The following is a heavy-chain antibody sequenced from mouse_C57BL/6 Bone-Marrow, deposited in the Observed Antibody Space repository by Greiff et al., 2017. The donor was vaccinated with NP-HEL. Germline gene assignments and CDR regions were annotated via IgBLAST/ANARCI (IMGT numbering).Heavy chain of an antibody. Sequence: EVMLVESGGGLVQPGGSLKLSCAASGFTFSDYYMYWVRQTPEKRLEWVAYISNGGGSTYYPDTVKGRFTISIDNAKNTLYLQLSRLKSEDTAMDYCARLYYDYAYWYFDVWGTGTTVTVSS. V-gene: IGHV5-12*01. CDR1: GFTFSDYY. CDR2: ISNGGGST. J-gene: IGHJ1*03. D-gene: IGHD2-4*01. CDR3: ARLYYDYAYWYFDV.